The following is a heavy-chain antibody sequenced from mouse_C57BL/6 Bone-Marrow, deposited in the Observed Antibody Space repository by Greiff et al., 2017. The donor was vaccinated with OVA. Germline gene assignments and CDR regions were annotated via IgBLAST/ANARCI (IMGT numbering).Heavy chain of an antibody. CDR2: IYPGGGYT. J-gene: IGHJ4*01. CDR3: ARRYYGRDYYAMDY. CDR1: GYTFTNYW. V-gene: IGHV1-63*01. Sequence: QVQLQQSGAELVRPGASVKMSCKASGYTFTNYWIGWAKQRPGHGLEWIGDIYPGGGYTNYNEKFKGQATLTADKSSSTAYMQFSSLTSEDSAIYYCARRYYGRDYYAMDYWGQGTSVTVSS. D-gene: IGHD1-1*01.